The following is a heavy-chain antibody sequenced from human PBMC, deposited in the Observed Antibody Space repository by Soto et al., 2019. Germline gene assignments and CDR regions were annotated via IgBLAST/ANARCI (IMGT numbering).Heavy chain of an antibody. Sequence: QVQLVQSGAEVKKPGASVKVSCKASGYTFTSYGISWVRQAPGQGLEWMGWISAYNGNTNYAQKLQGRVTMTTDTSTSTAYMELRSLRPDDTAVYYCARRDIVVVTAAGAFDIWGQGTMVTVSS. CDR1: GYTFTSYG. D-gene: IGHD2-21*02. CDR3: ARRDIVVVTAAGAFDI. J-gene: IGHJ3*02. CDR2: ISAYNGNT. V-gene: IGHV1-18*01.